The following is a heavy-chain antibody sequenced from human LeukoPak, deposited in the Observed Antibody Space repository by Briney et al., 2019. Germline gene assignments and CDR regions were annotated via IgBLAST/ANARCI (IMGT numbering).Heavy chain of an antibody. D-gene: IGHD3-22*01. J-gene: IGHJ4*02. CDR2: IKQDGSEK. Sequence: PGGSLRLSCAASGFTFSSYWMSWVRQAPGKGLEWVANIKQDGSEKYYVDSVKGRFTISRDNAKNSLYLQMNSLRAEDTAVYYCARGAPYYYDSSGYILWGQGTLVTVSS. CDR1: GFTFSSYW. V-gene: IGHV3-7*01. CDR3: ARGAPYYYDSSGYIL.